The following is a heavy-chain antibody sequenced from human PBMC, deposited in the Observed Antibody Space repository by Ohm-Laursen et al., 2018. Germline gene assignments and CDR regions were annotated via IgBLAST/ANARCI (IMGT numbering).Heavy chain of an antibody. Sequence: SVKVSCKASGYTFTGYYMHWVRQAPGQGLEWMGWINPNSGGTNYAQKFQGRVTMTRDTSISTAYMELSRLRSDDTAVYYCARERIAAAYYYYYGMDVWGQGTTVTVSS. J-gene: IGHJ6*02. CDR3: ARERIAAAYYYYYGMDV. D-gene: IGHD6-13*01. CDR1: GYTFTGYY. CDR2: INPNSGGT. V-gene: IGHV1-2*02.